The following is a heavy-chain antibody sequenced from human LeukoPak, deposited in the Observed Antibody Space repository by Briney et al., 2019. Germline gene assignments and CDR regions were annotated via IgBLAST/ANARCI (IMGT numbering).Heavy chain of an antibody. J-gene: IGHJ4*02. CDR3: ARHSEGLRDIVVVPAAMNY. CDR1: GYSFTSYW. Sequence: GESLKISCKGSGYSFTSYWIGWVRQMPGKGLEWMGIIYPGDSDTRYSPSFQGQVTISADKSISTAYLQWSSLKASDTAMYYCARHSEGLRDIVVVPAAMNYWGQGTLVTVSS. D-gene: IGHD2-2*01. V-gene: IGHV5-51*01. CDR2: IYPGDSDT.